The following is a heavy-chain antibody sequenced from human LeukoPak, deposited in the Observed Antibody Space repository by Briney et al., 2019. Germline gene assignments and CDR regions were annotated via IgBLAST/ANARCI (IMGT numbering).Heavy chain of an antibody. CDR1: GFIFSSYS. CDR2: ISSSSSTI. CDR3: ARASKSEYYYYYYMDV. V-gene: IGHV3-48*01. J-gene: IGHJ6*03. Sequence: GGSLRLSCAASGFIFSSYSMKWVRQAPGKGLEWVSYISSSSSTIYYTDSVKGRFTISRDNAKNSLYLQINSLRAEDTAVYYCARASKSEYYYYYYMDVWGKGTTVTVSS.